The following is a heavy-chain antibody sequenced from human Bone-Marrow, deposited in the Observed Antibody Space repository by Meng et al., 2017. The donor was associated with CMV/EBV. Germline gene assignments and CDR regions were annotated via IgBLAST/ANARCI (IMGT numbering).Heavy chain of an antibody. Sequence: ISTKGVGVGWIRQPPGEALEWLAIIYWDADKRYSPFLKNRLTITRDTSKNQVALSMTDMDPVDTATYYCAQRRWTSSGWYGNWFDPWGQGILVTVSS. J-gene: IGHJ5*02. CDR2: IYWDADK. CDR3: AQRRWTSSGWYGNWFDP. D-gene: IGHD6-19*01. CDR1: ISTKGVG. V-gene: IGHV2-5*02.